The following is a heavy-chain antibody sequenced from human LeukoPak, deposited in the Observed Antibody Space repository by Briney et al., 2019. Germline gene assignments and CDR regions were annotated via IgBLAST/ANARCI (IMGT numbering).Heavy chain of an antibody. D-gene: IGHD4-17*01. V-gene: IGHV1-69*13. CDR2: IIPIFGTA. J-gene: IGHJ4*02. CDR3: ARDRADYGDSSSFDY. CDR1: GGTFSSYA. Sequence: SVKVSCKASGGTFSSYAISWVRQAPGQGLEWMGGIIPIFGTANYAQKFQGRVTITADESTSTAYMELSSLRSEDTAVYYCARDRADYGDSSSFDYWGQGTLVTVSS.